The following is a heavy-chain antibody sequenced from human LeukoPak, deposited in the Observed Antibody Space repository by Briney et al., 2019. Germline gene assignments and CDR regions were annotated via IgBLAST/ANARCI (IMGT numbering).Heavy chain of an antibody. CDR1: GYTFTGYY. Sequence: ASVKVSCKASGYTFTGYYMHWVRQAPGQGLEWMGRINPNGGGTNYAQKFQGRVTMTRDTSISTAYMELCRLRSDDTAVYYCARVSGNDYGYMGGWFDPWGQGTLVTVSS. D-gene: IGHD4-17*01. V-gene: IGHV1-2*06. J-gene: IGHJ5*02. CDR3: ARVSGNDYGYMGGWFDP. CDR2: INPNGGGT.